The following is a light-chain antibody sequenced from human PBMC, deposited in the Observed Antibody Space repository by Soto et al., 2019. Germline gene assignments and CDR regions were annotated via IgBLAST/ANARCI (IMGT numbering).Light chain of an antibody. J-gene: IGKJ1*01. CDR3: QQYGWSWWT. CDR2: GAS. CDR1: QSVSSSY. V-gene: IGKV3-20*01. Sequence: EIVLTQSPGTLSLSPGERATLSCRTSQSVSSSYLAWYQQKPGQAPRLLIYGASSRATGIPDRFSGSGSGTDLTLTISRLEPEDFGVYYLQQYGWSWWTFGQGTKVEIK.